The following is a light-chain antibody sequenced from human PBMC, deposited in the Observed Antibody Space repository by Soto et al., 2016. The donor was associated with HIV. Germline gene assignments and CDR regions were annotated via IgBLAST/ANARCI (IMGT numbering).Light chain of an antibody. CDR2: GKN. CDR3: NSRDSSGNHLV. J-gene: IGLJ2*01. V-gene: IGLV3-19*01. Sequence: SSELTQDPAVSVALGQTVRITCQGDSLRSYYGSWYQQKPGQAPVLVIYGKNXRPSGIPDRFSGSTSGNTASLTITGAQAEDEADYYCNSRDSSGNHLVFGGGTK. CDR1: SLRSYY.